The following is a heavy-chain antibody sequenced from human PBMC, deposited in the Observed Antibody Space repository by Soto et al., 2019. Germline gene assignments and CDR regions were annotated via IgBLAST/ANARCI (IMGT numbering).Heavy chain of an antibody. Sequence: QITLKESGPTLVKPTQTLTLTCTFSGFSLSTSGVGVGWIRQPPGKALERLELISWDDDKRYSPSLKSRLTITKDTSKNHVVLTMTNMDPVDTATYYCARLYYDSSGYYLNYWGQGTLVTVSS. CDR1: GFSLSTSGVG. D-gene: IGHD3-22*01. J-gene: IGHJ4*02. CDR2: ISWDDDK. V-gene: IGHV2-5*02. CDR3: ARLYYDSSGYYLNY.